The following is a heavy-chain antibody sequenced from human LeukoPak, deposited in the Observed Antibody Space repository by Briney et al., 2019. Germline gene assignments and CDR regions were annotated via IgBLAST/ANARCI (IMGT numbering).Heavy chain of an antibody. CDR3: ARDDSSGYYYAVY. V-gene: IGHV1-18*01. CDR2: ISAYNGDT. Sequence: ASVKVSCKASGYSFTSYGISWVRQAPGQGLEWMGWISAYNGDTNYAQMLQGRVTMTTDTSTSTAYMELRSLRSDDTAVYYCARDDSSGYYYAVYWGQGTLVTVSS. CDR1: GYSFTSYG. D-gene: IGHD3-22*01. J-gene: IGHJ4*02.